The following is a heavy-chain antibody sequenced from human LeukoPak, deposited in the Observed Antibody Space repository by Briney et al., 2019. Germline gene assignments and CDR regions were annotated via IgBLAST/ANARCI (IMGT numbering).Heavy chain of an antibody. J-gene: IGHJ3*02. CDR1: GFTFSIAW. V-gene: IGHV3-15*01. Sequence: GGSLRLSCAASGFTFSIAWMSRVRQAPGKGLEWVGRIKSRGDGETGDYAAPVKDRFIISRDDSKNTLYLQMNSLRTEDTAIYYCAAVGEWLSNAFNTWGQGTMVTVSA. D-gene: IGHD3-3*01. CDR3: AAVGEWLSNAFNT. CDR2: IKSRGDGETG.